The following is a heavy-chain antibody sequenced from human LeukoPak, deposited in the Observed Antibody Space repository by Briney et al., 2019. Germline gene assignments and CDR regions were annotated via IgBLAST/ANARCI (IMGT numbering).Heavy chain of an antibody. CDR3: AGGVSGVTAEAFDY. CDR1: GGSISGYY. CDR2: IYTGGST. V-gene: IGHV4-4*07. J-gene: IGHJ4*02. Sequence: PSETLSLTCTVSGGSISGYYWSWIRQPAGKGLEWIGRIYTGGSTNYNPSLKSRVAMSVDTSKNQFSLTLNSVTAADTAVYYCAGGVSGVTAEAFDYWGQGTLVTVSS. D-gene: IGHD2-21*02.